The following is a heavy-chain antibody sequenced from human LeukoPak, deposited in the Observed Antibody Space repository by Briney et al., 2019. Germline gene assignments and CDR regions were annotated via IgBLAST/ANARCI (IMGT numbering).Heavy chain of an antibody. CDR1: GFTFSSYS. V-gene: IGHV3-21*01. J-gene: IGHJ4*02. Sequence: GALRLSCAASGFTFSSYSMNWVRQAPGKGLEWVSSISSSSSYIYYADSVKGRFTISRDNAKNSLYLQMNSLRAEDTAVYYCARGRFLEWLFDYWGQGTLVTVSS. CDR3: ARGRFLEWLFDY. CDR2: ISSSSSYI. D-gene: IGHD3-3*01.